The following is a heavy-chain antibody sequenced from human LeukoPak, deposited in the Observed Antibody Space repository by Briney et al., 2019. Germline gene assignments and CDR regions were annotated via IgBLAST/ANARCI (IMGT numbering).Heavy chain of an antibody. Sequence: QPGGSLRLSCAASGFTFSSYGMHWVRQAPGKGLEWVAVISYDGSSKYYADSVKGRFTISRDNSKNTLYLQMNSLRAEDTAVYYCARARSSYGYGDAFDIWGQGTMVTVSS. CDR2: ISYDGSSK. D-gene: IGHD5-18*01. V-gene: IGHV3-30*03. CDR1: GFTFSSYG. CDR3: ARARSSYGYGDAFDI. J-gene: IGHJ3*02.